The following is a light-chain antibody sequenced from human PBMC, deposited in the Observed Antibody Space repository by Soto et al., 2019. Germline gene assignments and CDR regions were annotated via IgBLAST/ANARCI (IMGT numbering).Light chain of an antibody. CDR3: QQYYSAPWT. Sequence: DIVMTQSPDSLAVSLAERATINCKSSQSVLYSSNNKNYLAWYQQKPGQPPKLLIYWASTRESGVPDRFSGGGSGTDFTLTISSLQAEDVAVYYCQQYYSAPWTFGQGTKVEIK. CDR2: WAS. CDR1: QSVLYSSNNKNY. J-gene: IGKJ1*01. V-gene: IGKV4-1*01.